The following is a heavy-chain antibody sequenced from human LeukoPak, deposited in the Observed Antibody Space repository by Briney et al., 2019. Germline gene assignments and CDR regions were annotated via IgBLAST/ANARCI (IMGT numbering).Heavy chain of an antibody. J-gene: IGHJ5*02. CDR1: GFTFSSYA. Sequence: PGGSLRLSCAASGFTFSSYAMSGVRQAPGKGLEWVSSISGSDGSTYYADSVKGRFTISRDNSKNTLYVQMNSLRAEDTAVYYCAKARGFCSGNNCYSPFDPWGQGTLVTVSS. CDR3: AKARGFCSGNNCYSPFDP. V-gene: IGHV3-23*01. CDR2: ISGSDGST. D-gene: IGHD2-15*01.